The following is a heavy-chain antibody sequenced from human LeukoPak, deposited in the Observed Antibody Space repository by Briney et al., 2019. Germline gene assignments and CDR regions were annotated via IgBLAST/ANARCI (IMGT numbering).Heavy chain of an antibody. CDR1: GFTFSSYV. Sequence: GGSLRLSCAASGFTFSSYVMSWVRQAPGKVLEWVSAINGDSTSTYYADSVKGRFTISRDNSKNTQYLQMNSLRAEDTAVYYCAKGSGSSYPYYFDYWGQGTLVTVSS. J-gene: IGHJ4*02. CDR2: INGDSTST. D-gene: IGHD3-10*01. V-gene: IGHV3-23*01. CDR3: AKGSGSSYPYYFDY.